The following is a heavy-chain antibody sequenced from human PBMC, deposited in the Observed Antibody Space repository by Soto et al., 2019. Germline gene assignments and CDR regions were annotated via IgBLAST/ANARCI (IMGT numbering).Heavy chain of an antibody. Sequence: PGGSLKISCKGSGYSFTSYWIGWVRQMPGKGLEWMGIIYPGDSDTRYSPSFQGQVTISADKSISTAYLQWSSLKASDTAMYYCARLDARYCTNGVCYTGRYGMDVWGQGTTVTVSS. CDR3: ARLDARYCTNGVCYTGRYGMDV. V-gene: IGHV5-51*01. CDR1: GYSFTSYW. D-gene: IGHD2-8*01. CDR2: IYPGDSDT. J-gene: IGHJ6*02.